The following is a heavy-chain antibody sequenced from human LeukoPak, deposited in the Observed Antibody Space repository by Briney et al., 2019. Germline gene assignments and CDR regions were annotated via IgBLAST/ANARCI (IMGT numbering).Heavy chain of an antibody. CDR1: GGSFNGYY. J-gene: IGHJ3*02. Sequence: SETLSLTCAVYGGSFNGYYWSWIRQPPGKGLEWIGEINHSGSTNYNPSLKSRVTISVDTSKNQFSLKLSSVTAADTAVYYCARGFNGYCSGGSCYGDAFDIWGQGTMVTVSS. V-gene: IGHV4-34*01. D-gene: IGHD2-15*01. CDR2: INHSGST. CDR3: ARGFNGYCSGGSCYGDAFDI.